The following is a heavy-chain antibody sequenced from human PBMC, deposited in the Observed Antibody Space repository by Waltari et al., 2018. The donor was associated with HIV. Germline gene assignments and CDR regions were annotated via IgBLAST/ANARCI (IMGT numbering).Heavy chain of an antibody. CDR3: AQVGTTAAKFDY. V-gene: IGHV2-5*02. Sequence: QITLKESGPTLVKPTQTLTLTCTFSGFSLSTSGVGVVWIRQPPGKALEWLALIYWDDDKRYSPSLKSRLTITKDTSKNQVVLTMTNMDPVDTATYYCAQVGTTAAKFDYWGQGTLVTVSS. J-gene: IGHJ4*02. CDR1: GFSLSTSGVG. CDR2: IYWDDDK. D-gene: IGHD4-4*01.